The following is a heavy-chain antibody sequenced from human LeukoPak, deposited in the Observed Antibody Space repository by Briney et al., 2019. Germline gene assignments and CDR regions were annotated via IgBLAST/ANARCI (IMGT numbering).Heavy chain of an antibody. Sequence: SETLSLICTVSGGSISDYYWSWIRQPAGKGLEWIGRFYTSGSTNYNPSLKSRVAMSVDTPKNQFSLRLSSVTAADTAVYYCARERDYSNAYVMDVWGQGTTVTVSS. V-gene: IGHV4-4*07. CDR3: ARERDYSNAYVMDV. D-gene: IGHD4-11*01. CDR1: GGSISDYY. CDR2: FYTSGST. J-gene: IGHJ6*02.